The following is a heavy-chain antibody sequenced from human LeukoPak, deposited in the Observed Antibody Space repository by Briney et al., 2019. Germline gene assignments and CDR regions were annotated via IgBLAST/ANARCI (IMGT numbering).Heavy chain of an antibody. Sequence: GALRLSCAASGFTFSSYGMQWVRQAPGKGLEWVAVISYDGSNKYYADSVKGRFTISRDNSKNTLYLQMNSLRAEDTAVYYCAKVIVAWDGSGSMLYYGMDVWGKGTTVTVSS. J-gene: IGHJ6*04. CDR2: ISYDGSNK. V-gene: IGHV3-30*18. CDR1: GFTFSSYG. CDR3: AKVIVAWDGSGSMLYYGMDV. D-gene: IGHD3-10*01.